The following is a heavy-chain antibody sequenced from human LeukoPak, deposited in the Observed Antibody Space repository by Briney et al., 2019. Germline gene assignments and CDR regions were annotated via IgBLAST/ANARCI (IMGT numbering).Heavy chain of an antibody. V-gene: IGHV1-69*13. CDR2: IIPIFGTA. CDR3: AREDGGGAFDI. D-gene: IGHD4-23*01. CDR1: GGTFSSYA. J-gene: IGHJ3*02. Sequence: GASVKVSCKASGGTFSSYAISWVRQAPGQGLEWMGGIIPIFGTANYAQKFQGRVTITADESTSTAYMELSSLRSEDTAGYYCAREDGGGAFDIWGQGTMVTVSS.